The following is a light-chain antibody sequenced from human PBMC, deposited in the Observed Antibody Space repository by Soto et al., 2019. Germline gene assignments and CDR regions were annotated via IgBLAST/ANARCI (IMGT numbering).Light chain of an antibody. CDR1: SSDVGSYNL. J-gene: IGLJ1*01. CDR2: EGS. V-gene: IGLV2-23*01. Sequence: QSALTQPASVSGSPGQSITISCTGTSSDVGSYNLVSWYQQHPGKAPQLMIYEGSKRPSGVSNRFSGSKSGNTASLTISGLQAEDEADYYCCSYAGSSTPYVFGTGTKLTVL. CDR3: CSYAGSSTPYV.